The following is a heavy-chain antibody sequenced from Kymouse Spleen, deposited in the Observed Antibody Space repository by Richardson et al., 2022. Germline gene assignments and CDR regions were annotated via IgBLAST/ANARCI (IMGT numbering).Heavy chain of an antibody. CDR2: IGTAGDT. J-gene: IGHJ6*02. D-gene: IGHD6-6*01. Sequence: EVQLVESGGGLVQPGGSLRLSCAASGFTFSSYDMHWVRQATGKGLEWVSAIGTAGDTYYPGSVKGRFTISRENAKNSLYLQMNSLRAGDTAVYYCAREGSSPYYYYYGMDVWGQGTTVTVSS. CDR3: AREGSSPYYYYYGMDV. V-gene: IGHV3-13*01. CDR1: GFTFSSYD.